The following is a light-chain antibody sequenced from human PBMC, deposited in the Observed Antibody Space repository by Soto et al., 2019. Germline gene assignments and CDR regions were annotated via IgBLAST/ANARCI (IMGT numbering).Light chain of an antibody. CDR1: QSVSSSY. J-gene: IGKJ1*01. CDR3: QQYGSSPPWT. CDR2: GAS. Sequence: EIVLTQSPGTLSSSPGDRATLSCRASQSVSSSYLAWYQQNPGQAPRLLIYGASSRATGIPDRFSGSGSGTDFTPAISSLEPDDFAVYYYQQYGSSPPWTCGQGTKVEIK. V-gene: IGKV3-20*01.